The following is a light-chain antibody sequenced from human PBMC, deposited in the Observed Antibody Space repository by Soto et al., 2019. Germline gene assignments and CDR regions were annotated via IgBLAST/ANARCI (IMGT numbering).Light chain of an antibody. Sequence: DIVMTQSPDSLAVSLGEKATINCKSSQSVLHSSNNKNYLAWYQQRPGQPPKLLIYWASTRESGVPDRFSGSGSGTDFTLTITSLQAEDVAVYYCQQYESTPPTFGQGTKLEI. CDR2: WAS. CDR1: QSVLHSSNNKNY. CDR3: QQYESTPPT. J-gene: IGKJ2*01. V-gene: IGKV4-1*01.